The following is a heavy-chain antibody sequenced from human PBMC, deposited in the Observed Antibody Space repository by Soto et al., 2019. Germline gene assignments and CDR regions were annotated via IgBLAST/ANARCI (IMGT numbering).Heavy chain of an antibody. CDR1: GYTFTSYD. J-gene: IGHJ4*02. CDR2: MNPNSGNT. CDR3: GRGGGLGFGELFFGAY. V-gene: IGHV1-8*01. D-gene: IGHD3-10*01. Sequence: QVQLVQSGAEVKKTGASVKVSCKASGYTFTSYDINWVRQATGQGLEWMGWMNPNSGNTGYAQKFQGRVTRTRNTSISTAEMELSSLRSEDTAVYYCGRGGGLGFGELFFGAYWCQGTLVTVSS.